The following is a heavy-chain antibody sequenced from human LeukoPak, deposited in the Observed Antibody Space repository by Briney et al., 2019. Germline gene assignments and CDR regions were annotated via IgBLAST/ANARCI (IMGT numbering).Heavy chain of an antibody. J-gene: IGHJ5*02. CDR1: GFTFSSYA. CDR2: IIGSGSII. V-gene: IGHV3-48*03. CDR3: ARSPEGRGFDP. Sequence: PGGSLRLSCSASGFTFSSYAMHWVRQAPGKGLEWVSQIIGSGSIIYYADSVKGRFTISRDNAKNSVYLQMNSLRAEDTAVYYCARSPEGRGFDPWGQGTLVTVSS.